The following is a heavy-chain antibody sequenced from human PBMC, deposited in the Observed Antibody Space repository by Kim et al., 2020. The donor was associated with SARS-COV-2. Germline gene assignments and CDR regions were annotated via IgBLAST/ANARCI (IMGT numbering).Heavy chain of an antibody. V-gene: IGHV3-30-3*01. Sequence: GGSLRLSCAASGFTFSSYAMHWVRQAPGKGLEWVAVISYDGSNKYYADSVKGRFTISRDNSKNTLYLQMNSLRAEDTAVYYCARSGCCTNGVCDYWGQGTLVTVSS. CDR1: GFTFSSYA. CDR3: ARSGCCTNGVCDY. J-gene: IGHJ4*02. D-gene: IGHD2-8*01. CDR2: ISYDGSNK.